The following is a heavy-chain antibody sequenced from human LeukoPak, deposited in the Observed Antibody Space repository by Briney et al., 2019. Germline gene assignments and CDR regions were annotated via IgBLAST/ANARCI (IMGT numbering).Heavy chain of an antibody. CDR2: IFHIGVT. V-gene: IGHV4-4*01. J-gene: IGHJ3*01. CDR1: GGSISSDHW. Sequence: NSAETLSLTCAVSGGSISSDHWWSWVRQPPGKSLEWIGEIFHIGVTNYKPSLKSRGSMSVDKYRHQFSLNLRSMTAADTAVYFCARGGRSAFDVWGPGTKVIVSS. CDR3: ARGGRSAFDV.